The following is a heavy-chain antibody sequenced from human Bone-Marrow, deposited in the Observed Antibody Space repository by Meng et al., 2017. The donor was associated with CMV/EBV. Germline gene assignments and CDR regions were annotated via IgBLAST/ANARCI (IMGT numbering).Heavy chain of an antibody. Sequence: GESLKISCAASGFTFSSYAMSWVRQAPGKGLEWVSVIYSGGSTYYADSVKGRFTISRDNSKNTLYLQMNSLRDEDTAVYYCARDGVNYDYVWGSYTPRGYFDYWGQGTLVTVSS. CDR2: IYSGGST. J-gene: IGHJ4*02. V-gene: IGHV3-66*02. D-gene: IGHD3-16*01. CDR1: GFTFSSYA. CDR3: ARDGVNYDYVWGSYTPRGYFDY.